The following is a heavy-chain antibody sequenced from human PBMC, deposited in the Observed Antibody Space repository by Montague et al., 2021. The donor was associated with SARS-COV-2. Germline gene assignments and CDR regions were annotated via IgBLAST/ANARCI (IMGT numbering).Heavy chain of an antibody. V-gene: IGHV4-61*01. D-gene: IGHD3-10*01. Sequence: SETLSLTCTVSGGSVSSATYYWSWLRQPPGKGLEWIGYINYSGSTSYNPSLKSRVTIPVDMSKNQFSLKLNSVTAADTAVYYCARSGGYYYYYQGVDVWGQGTTVTVSS. CDR3: ARSGGYYYYYQGVDV. CDR1: GGSVSSATYY. CDR2: INYSGST. J-gene: IGHJ6*02.